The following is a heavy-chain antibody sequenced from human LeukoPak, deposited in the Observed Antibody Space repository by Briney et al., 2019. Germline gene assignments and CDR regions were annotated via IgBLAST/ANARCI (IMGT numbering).Heavy chain of an antibody. Sequence: GGSLRLSCAASGFTFSSYATSWVRQAPGKGLEWVSAISGSGGSTYYADSVKGRFTISRDNSKNTLYLQMNSLRAEDTAVYYCAKPPNCGGSCYNYYYGMDVWGQGTTVTVSS. CDR1: GFTFSSYA. J-gene: IGHJ6*02. CDR3: AKPPNCGGSCYNYYYGMDV. CDR2: ISGSGGST. D-gene: IGHD2-15*01. V-gene: IGHV3-23*01.